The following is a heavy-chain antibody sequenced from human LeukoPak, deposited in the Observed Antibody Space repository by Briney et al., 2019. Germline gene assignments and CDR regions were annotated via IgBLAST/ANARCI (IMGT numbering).Heavy chain of an antibody. Sequence: GGSLRLSCAASGFTFSSYAMSWVRQAPGKGLEWVSAISGSGGSTYYADSVKGRFTISRDNSKNTLYPQMNSLRAEDTAVYYCADIVVVVAAHDAFDIWGQGTMVTVSS. J-gene: IGHJ3*02. CDR3: ADIVVVVAAHDAFDI. CDR1: GFTFSSYA. CDR2: ISGSGGST. D-gene: IGHD2-15*01. V-gene: IGHV3-23*01.